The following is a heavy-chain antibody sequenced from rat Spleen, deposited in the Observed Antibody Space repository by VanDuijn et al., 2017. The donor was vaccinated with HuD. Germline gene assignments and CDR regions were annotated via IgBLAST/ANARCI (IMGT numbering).Heavy chain of an antibody. CDR2: ISYDGGST. D-gene: IGHD1-10*01. Sequence: VQLKESGPGLVQPSRTLSLTCTVSGFSLTSNGVSWVRQAPKKGLEWVASISYDGGSTYYRDSVKGRFTISRDNAKSTLYLQMDSLRSEDTATYYCTQQLGDWFAYWGQGTLVTVSS. V-gene: IGHV5-20*01. CDR1: GFSLTSNG. J-gene: IGHJ3*01. CDR3: TQQLGDWFAY.